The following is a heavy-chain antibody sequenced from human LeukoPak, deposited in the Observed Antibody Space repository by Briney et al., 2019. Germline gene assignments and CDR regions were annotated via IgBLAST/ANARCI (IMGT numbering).Heavy chain of an antibody. V-gene: IGHV3-21*01. J-gene: IGHJ3*02. D-gene: IGHD5-12*01. CDR1: GFTFSSYS. CDR3: ARGYIGYDWRADAFDI. Sequence: GGSLRLSCAASGFTFSSYSMNWVRQAPGKGLEWVSSITSSSSYIYYADSVKGRFTISRDNAKNSLYLQINSLRAEDTAVYYCARGYIGYDWRADAFDIWGQGTMVTVSS. CDR2: ITSSSSYI.